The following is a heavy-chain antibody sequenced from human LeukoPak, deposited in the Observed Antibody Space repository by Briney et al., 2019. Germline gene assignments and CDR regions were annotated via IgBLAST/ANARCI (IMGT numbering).Heavy chain of an antibody. CDR1: GFTFRNYV. CDR2: TSSDLNVK. D-gene: IGHD3-10*01. J-gene: IGHJ4*02. Sequence: GGSLRLSCAASGFTFRNYVIHWVRQAPGKGLEWVAVTSSDLNVKLYADSVKGRFTISRDNSRSTLYLQMNSPRPEDTAIYYCAREGYYGSGSPPSLYFDYWGQGTLVTVSS. CDR3: AREGYYGSGSPPSLYFDY. V-gene: IGHV3-30-3*01.